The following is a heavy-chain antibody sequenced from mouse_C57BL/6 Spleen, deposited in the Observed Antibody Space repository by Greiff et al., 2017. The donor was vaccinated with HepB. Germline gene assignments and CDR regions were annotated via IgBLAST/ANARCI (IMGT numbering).Heavy chain of an antibody. CDR3: ARGDYGSYYAMDY. CDR1: GFTFSSYA. CDR2: ISDGGSYT. V-gene: IGHV5-4*03. J-gene: IGHJ4*01. Sequence: EVKLMESGGGLVKPGGSLKLSCAASGFTFSSYAMSWVRQTPEKRLEWVATISDGGSYTYYPDNVKGRFTISRDNAKNNLYLQMSHLKSEDTAMYDCARGDYGSYYAMDYWGQGTSVTVSS. D-gene: IGHD1-1*01.